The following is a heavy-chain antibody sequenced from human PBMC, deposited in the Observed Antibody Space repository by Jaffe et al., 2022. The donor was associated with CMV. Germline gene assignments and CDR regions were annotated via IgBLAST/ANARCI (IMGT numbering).Heavy chain of an antibody. CDR1: GFTFDDYP. J-gene: IGHJ4*02. Sequence: EVQLVESGGGLVQPGGSLRLSCATSGFTFDDYPMHWVRQAPGKGLEWVSGINWNSARIDYADSVKGRFTISRDNAKNSLYLQMNSLRIEDTALYYCVKDYAVAATFDYWGQGTLVTVSS. V-gene: IGHV3-9*01. D-gene: IGHD6-19*01. CDR2: INWNSARI. CDR3: VKDYAVAATFDY.